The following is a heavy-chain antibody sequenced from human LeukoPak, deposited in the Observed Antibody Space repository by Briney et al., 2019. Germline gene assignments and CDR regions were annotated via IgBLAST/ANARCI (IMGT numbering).Heavy chain of an antibody. CDR2: IYYSGST. J-gene: IGHJ4*02. V-gene: IGHV4-59*01. CDR1: GGSISSYY. CDR3: ARGYYDFWSGYYLDY. D-gene: IGHD3-3*01. Sequence: SETLSLTCTVSGGSISSYYWSWIRQPPGKGLEWIGYIYYSGSTNYNPSLKSRVTIPVDTSKNQFSLKLSSVTAADTAVYYCARGYYDFWSGYYLDYWGQGTLVTVSS.